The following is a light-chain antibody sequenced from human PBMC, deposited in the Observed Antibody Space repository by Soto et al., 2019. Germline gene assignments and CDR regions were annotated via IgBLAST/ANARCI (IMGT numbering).Light chain of an antibody. J-gene: IGKJ1*01. Sequence: EIVLMQSPGTLSLSPGERATLSCRASQSVSSSYLAWYQQKPGQAPRLLIYGASSRATGIPDRFSGSGSGTDFTLTISRLEPEDFAVYYCQQYGSSPPDLTFGQGTKVEIK. CDR1: QSVSSSY. V-gene: IGKV3-20*01. CDR2: GAS. CDR3: QQYGSSPPDLT.